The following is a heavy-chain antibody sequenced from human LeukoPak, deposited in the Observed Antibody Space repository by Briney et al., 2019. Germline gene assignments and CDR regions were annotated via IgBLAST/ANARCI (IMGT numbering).Heavy chain of an antibody. V-gene: IGHV3-7*01. D-gene: IGHD3-22*01. CDR3: ARDVGYYDSSGYAI. CDR1: GISFSDYY. Sequence: GGSLRLSCAASGISFSDYYMSWIRQAPGKGLEWVANIKQDGSEKYYVDSVKGRFTISRDNAKNSLYLQMNSLRAEDTAVYYCARDVGYYDSSGYAIWGQGTMVTVSS. J-gene: IGHJ3*02. CDR2: IKQDGSEK.